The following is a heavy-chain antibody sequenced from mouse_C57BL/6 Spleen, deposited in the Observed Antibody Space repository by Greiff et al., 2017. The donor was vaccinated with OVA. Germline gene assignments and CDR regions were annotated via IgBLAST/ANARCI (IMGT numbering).Heavy chain of an antibody. CDR2: IYPGDGDT. Sequence: QVQLQQSGAELVKPGASVKISCKASGYAFSSYWMNWVKQRPGKGLEWIGQIYPGDGDTNSNGKFKGKATLTADKSSSTAYMQLSSLTSEDSAVYFCARVGGYDSSYAMDYWGQGTSVTVSS. V-gene: IGHV1-80*01. CDR3: ARVGGYDSSYAMDY. D-gene: IGHD1-1*01. CDR1: GYAFSSYW. J-gene: IGHJ4*01.